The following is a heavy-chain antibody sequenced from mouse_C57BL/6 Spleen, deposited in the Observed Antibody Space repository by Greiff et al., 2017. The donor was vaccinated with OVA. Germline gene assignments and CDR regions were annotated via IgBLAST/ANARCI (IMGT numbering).Heavy chain of an antibody. D-gene: IGHD2-4*01. J-gene: IGHJ2*01. CDR3: ARRDYYDYDRGYFDY. CDR1: GYTFTSYW. Sequence: VQLQQPGAELVKPGASVKLSCKASGYTFTSYWMHWVKQRPGQGLEWIGMIHPNSGSTNYNEKFKSKATLTVDKSSSTAYMQLSSLTSEDSAVYYCARRDYYDYDRGYFDYWGQGTTLTVSS. V-gene: IGHV1-64*01. CDR2: IHPNSGST.